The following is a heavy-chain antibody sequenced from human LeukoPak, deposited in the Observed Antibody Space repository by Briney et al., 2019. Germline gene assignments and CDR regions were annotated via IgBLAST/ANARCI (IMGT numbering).Heavy chain of an antibody. Sequence: ASVKVSCKVSGYTLTELSMHWVRQAPGKGLEWMGGFDPEDGETIYAQKFQGRVTMTEDTSTDTAYMELSSLRSEDTAVYYCATDSAGTTMVRGVDYYYYGMDVWGQGTTVTVSS. CDR3: ATDSAGTTMVRGVDYYYYGMDV. J-gene: IGHJ6*02. CDR2: FDPEDGET. CDR1: GYTLTELS. D-gene: IGHD3-10*01. V-gene: IGHV1-24*01.